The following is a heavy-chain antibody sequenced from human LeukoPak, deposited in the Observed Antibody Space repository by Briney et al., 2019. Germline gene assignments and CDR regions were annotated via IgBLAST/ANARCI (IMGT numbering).Heavy chain of an antibody. CDR1: GFTFSSCA. J-gene: IGHJ3*02. D-gene: IGHD2-21*02. CDR2: ISGSGGST. V-gene: IGHV3-23*01. Sequence: GGSLRLSCAASGFTFSSCAMSWVRQAPGKGLVWVSVISGSGGSTYYADSVKGRFTISRDNSKNTLYLQMNRLRAEDTAVYYCAKDGSIVVVTASDAFDIWGQGTMVTVSS. CDR3: AKDGSIVVVTASDAFDI.